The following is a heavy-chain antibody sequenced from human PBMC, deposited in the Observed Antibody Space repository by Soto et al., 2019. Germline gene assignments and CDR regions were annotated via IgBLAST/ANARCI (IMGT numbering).Heavy chain of an antibody. V-gene: IGHV1-69*02. Sequence: ASVKVSCKASGGTFSSYTISWVRQAPGQGLEWMGRIIPILGIANYAQKFQGRVTITADKSTSTAYMELSSLRSEDTAVYYCARAGHCSGGSCSSTHWGQGTLVTVSS. CDR1: GGTFSSYT. CDR2: IIPILGIA. D-gene: IGHD2-15*01. CDR3: ARAGHCSGGSCSSTH. J-gene: IGHJ4*02.